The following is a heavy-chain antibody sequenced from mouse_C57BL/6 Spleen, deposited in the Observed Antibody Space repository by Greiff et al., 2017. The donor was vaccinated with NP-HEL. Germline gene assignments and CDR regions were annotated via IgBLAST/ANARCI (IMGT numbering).Heavy chain of an antibody. V-gene: IGHV1-52*01. CDR3: ESGGETTVVAPYAMDY. CDR2: IDPSDSET. J-gene: IGHJ4*01. Sequence: VQLQQSGAELVRPGSSVKLSCKASGYTFTSYWMHWVKQRPIQGLEWIGNIDPSDSETHYNQKFKDKATLTVDNSSSTAYMQLSSLTSEESAVYYWESGGETTVVAPYAMDYWGQGTSVTVSS. D-gene: IGHD1-1*01. CDR1: GYTFTSYW.